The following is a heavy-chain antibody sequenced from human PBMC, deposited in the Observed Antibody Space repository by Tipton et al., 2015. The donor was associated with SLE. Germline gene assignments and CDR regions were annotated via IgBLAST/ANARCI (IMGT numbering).Heavy chain of an antibody. J-gene: IGHJ6*02. Sequence: TLSLTCTVSGGSISNSRDYWGWIRQPPGRGLDYLGSIYYSGSTYYNPSLKSRVTISVDRSKNQFSLKVRSVTAADTAVYYCARVYSSDWHYGMDVWGLGTTVTVSS. CDR2: IYYSGST. CDR1: GGSISNSRDY. D-gene: IGHD6-25*01. V-gene: IGHV4-39*07. CDR3: ARVYSSDWHYGMDV.